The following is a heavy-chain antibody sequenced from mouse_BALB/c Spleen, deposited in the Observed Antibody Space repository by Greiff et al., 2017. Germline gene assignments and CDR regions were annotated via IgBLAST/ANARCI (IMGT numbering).Heavy chain of an antibody. J-gene: IGHJ4*01. CDR3: ARDHGSLYAMDY. CDR1: GFTFSDYY. V-gene: IGHV5-4*02. Sequence: EVKLMESGGGLVKPGGSLKLSCAASGFTFSDYYMYWVRQTPEKRLEWVATISDGGSYTYYPDSVKGRFTISRDNAKNNLYLQMSSLKSEDTAMYYCARDHGSLYAMDYWGQGTSVTVSS. D-gene: IGHD1-1*01. CDR2: ISDGGSYT.